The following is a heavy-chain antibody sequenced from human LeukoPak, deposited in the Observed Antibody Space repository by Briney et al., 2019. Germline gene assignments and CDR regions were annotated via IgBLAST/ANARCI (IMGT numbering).Heavy chain of an antibody. V-gene: IGHV3-33*01. CDR1: GFTFSSYG. Sequence: TGGSLRLSCAASGFTFSSYGMHWVRQAPGKGLECVAVIWYDGSNKYYADSVKGRFTISRDNSKNTLYLQMNSLRAEDTAVYYCAREGYYYYYMDVWGKGTTVTVSS. J-gene: IGHJ6*03. CDR3: AREGYYYYYMDV. CDR2: IWYDGSNK.